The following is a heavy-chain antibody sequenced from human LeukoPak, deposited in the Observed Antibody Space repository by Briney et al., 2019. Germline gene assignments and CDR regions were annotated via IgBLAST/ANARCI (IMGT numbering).Heavy chain of an antibody. J-gene: IGHJ4*02. CDR3: ARLPARLDYFDY. CDR1: GGSISSSSYY. Sequence: PETLSLTCTVSGGSISSSSYYWGWIRQPPGKGLEWIGSIYYSGSTYYNPSLKSRVTISVDTSKNQFSLKLSSVTAADTAVYYCARLPARLDYFDYWGQGTLVTVSS. CDR2: IYYSGST. D-gene: IGHD6-19*01. V-gene: IGHV4-39*01.